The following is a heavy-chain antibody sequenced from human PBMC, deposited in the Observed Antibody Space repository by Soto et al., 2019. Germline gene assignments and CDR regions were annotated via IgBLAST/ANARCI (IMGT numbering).Heavy chain of an antibody. CDR1: GGSISSGGYS. J-gene: IGHJ5*02. V-gene: IGHV4-30-2*01. CDR2: IYHSGST. Sequence: SETLSLTCAVSGGSISSGGYSWSWIRQPPGKGLEWIGYIYHSGSTYYNPSLKSRVTISVDRSKNQFSLKLSSVTAADTAVYYCARDRGYSYGYFDPWGQGTLVTVSS. CDR3: ARDRGYSYGYFDP. D-gene: IGHD5-18*01.